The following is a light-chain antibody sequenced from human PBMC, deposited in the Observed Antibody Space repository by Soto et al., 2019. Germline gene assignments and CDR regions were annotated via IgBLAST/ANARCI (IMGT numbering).Light chain of an antibody. V-gene: IGLV2-14*01. CDR2: EVS. Sequence: QSVLIQPPSVSGSPGQSVTISCTGTSSDVGSYDYVSWYQQHPGTVPKLLIFEVSSRPSGVSNRFSGSKSGNTASLTISALQAEDEADYFCNSYTSSTSRPYVFGTGTKVTVL. CDR1: SSDVGSYDY. CDR3: NSYTSSTSRPYV. J-gene: IGLJ1*01.